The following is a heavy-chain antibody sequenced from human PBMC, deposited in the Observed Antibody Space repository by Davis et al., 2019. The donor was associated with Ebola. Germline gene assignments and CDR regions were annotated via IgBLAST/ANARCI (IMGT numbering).Heavy chain of an antibody. CDR1: GFIFSTYV. CDR2: ISSTGSAI. CDR3: TRDDYDFWGGYSAVYYYGMDV. D-gene: IGHD3-3*01. Sequence: GESLKISCSASGFIFSTYVMSWVRQAPGKGLEWVSYISSTGSAIYYADSVKGRFTISRDNAKNFLYLQMNSLRVEDTAVYYCTRDDYDFWGGYSAVYYYGMDVWGIGTTVSVSS. V-gene: IGHV3-48*03. J-gene: IGHJ6*04.